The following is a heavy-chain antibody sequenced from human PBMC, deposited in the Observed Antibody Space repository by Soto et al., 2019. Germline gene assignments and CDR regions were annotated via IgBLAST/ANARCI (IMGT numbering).Heavy chain of an antibody. CDR3: ASGGLNDYIWGSYRYGDAFDI. J-gene: IGHJ3*02. CDR1: GFTFSSYS. Sequence: GGSLRLSCAASGFTFSSYSMNWVRQAPGKGLEWVSYISSSSSTIYYADSVKGRFTISRDNAKNSLYLQMNSLRAEDTAVYYCASGGLNDYIWGSYRYGDAFDIWGQGTMVTVSS. D-gene: IGHD3-16*02. V-gene: IGHV3-48*01. CDR2: ISSSSSTI.